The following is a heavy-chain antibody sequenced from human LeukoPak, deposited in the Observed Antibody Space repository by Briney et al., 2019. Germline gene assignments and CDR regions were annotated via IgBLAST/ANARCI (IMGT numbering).Heavy chain of an antibody. Sequence: GGSLRLSCAASGFTFSSYWMHWVRQAPGKGLVWVSRINSDGSSTSYADSVKGRFTISRDNAKNTLYLQMNSLRAEDTAVYYCARGAIVARRGNYYYGMDVWGQGTTVTVSS. V-gene: IGHV3-74*01. CDR2: INSDGSST. CDR1: GFTFSSYW. D-gene: IGHD5-12*01. CDR3: ARGAIVARRGNYYYGMDV. J-gene: IGHJ6*02.